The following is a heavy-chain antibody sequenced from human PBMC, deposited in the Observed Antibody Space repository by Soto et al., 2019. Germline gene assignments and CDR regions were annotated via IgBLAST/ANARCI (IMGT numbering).Heavy chain of an antibody. J-gene: IGHJ4*02. CDR1: GFTFSSYA. D-gene: IGHD3-16*02. Sequence: PGGSLRLSCAASGFTFSSYAMSWVRQAPGKGLEWVSAISGSGGSTYYADSVKGRFTISRDNSKNTLYLQMNSLRAEDTAVYYCAKRHYDYVWGSYQLGYYFDYWGQGTLVTVSS. CDR3: AKRHYDYVWGSYQLGYYFDY. V-gene: IGHV3-23*01. CDR2: ISGSGGST.